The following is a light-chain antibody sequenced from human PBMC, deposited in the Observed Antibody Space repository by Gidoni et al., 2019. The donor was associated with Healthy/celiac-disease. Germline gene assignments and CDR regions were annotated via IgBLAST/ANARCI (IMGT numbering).Light chain of an antibody. CDR3: QAWDSSTVV. Sequence: SYALTQPPSVSVSPGQTATITCSGDKLGDKYASWYQQKPGQSPVLVIYQDNKRPSGIPERFSGSNSGNTATLTISGTQAMDEADYYCQAWDSSTVVFGGGTKLTVL. CDR1: KLGDKY. J-gene: IGLJ2*01. V-gene: IGLV3-1*01. CDR2: QDN.